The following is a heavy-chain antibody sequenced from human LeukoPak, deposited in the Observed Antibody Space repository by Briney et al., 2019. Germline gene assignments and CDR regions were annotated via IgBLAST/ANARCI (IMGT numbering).Heavy chain of an antibody. CDR1: GYTFTSYG. CDR2: ISAYNGNT. J-gene: IGHJ4*02. V-gene: IGHV1-18*01. Sequence: ASVKVSCKASGYTFTSYGISWVRQAPGQGLEWMGWISAYNGNTNYAQKLQGRVTMTTDTSTSTAYMELRSLRSDDTAVYYCARGHDYYDSQTGLYFDYWGQGTLVTVSS. D-gene: IGHD3-22*01. CDR3: ARGHDYYDSQTGLYFDY.